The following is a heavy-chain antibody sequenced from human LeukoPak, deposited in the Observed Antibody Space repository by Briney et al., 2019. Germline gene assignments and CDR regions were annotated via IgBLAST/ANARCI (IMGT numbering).Heavy chain of an antibody. V-gene: IGHV5-51*01. J-gene: IGHJ4*02. CDR1: GYSFTSYW. D-gene: IGHD3-3*02. CDR2: IYPGDSDT. Sequence: GESLKISCKGSGYSFTSYWIGWVRQMPWKGLEWMGIIYPGDSDTRYSPSFQGQVTISADMSINTAYLELNSLQASDTAMFYCVRLAGPIVGSIEYWGQGTLVTVSS. CDR3: VRLAGPIVGSIEY.